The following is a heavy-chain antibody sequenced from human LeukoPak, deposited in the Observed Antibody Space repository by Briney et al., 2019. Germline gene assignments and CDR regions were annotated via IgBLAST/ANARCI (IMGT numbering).Heavy chain of an antibody. CDR3: ARDQKPYYGSGSYYY. CDR1: GFTFSSYG. Sequence: GGSLRLSCAASGFTFSSYGMHWVRQAPGKGLEWVAVISYDGSNKYYADSVKGRFTISRDNSKNTLYLQMGSLRAEDMAVYYCARDQKPYYGSGSYYYWGQGTLVTVSS. V-gene: IGHV3-30*03. CDR2: ISYDGSNK. J-gene: IGHJ4*02. D-gene: IGHD3-10*01.